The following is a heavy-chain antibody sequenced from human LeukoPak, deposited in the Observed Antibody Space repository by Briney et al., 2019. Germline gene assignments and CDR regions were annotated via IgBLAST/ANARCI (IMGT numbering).Heavy chain of an antibody. V-gene: IGHV3-30*18. J-gene: IGHJ6*02. CDR1: GFTFSSYG. D-gene: IGHD2-2*01. CDR3: AKFVVPAAVEATYYYYGMDV. CDR2: ISYDGSNK. Sequence: GGSLRLSCAASGFTFSSYGMHWVRQAPGKGLEWVAVISYDGSNKYYADSVKGRFTISRDNSKNTLYLQMNSLRAEDTAVYYCAKFVVPAAVEATYYYYGMDVWGQGTMVIVSS.